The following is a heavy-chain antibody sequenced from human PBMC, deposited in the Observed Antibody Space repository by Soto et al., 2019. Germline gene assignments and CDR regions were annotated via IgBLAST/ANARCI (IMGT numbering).Heavy chain of an antibody. CDR1: GGTFSSYA. V-gene: IGHV1-69*13. CDR2: IIPIFGTA. Sequence: ASVKVSCKASGGTFSSYAISWVRQAPGQGLEWMGGIIPIFGTANYAQKFQGRVTITADESTSTAYMELSSLRSEDTAVYYCASGSSSSSFQYYFDYWGQGTLVTVSS. D-gene: IGHD6-6*01. J-gene: IGHJ4*02. CDR3: ASGSSSSSFQYYFDY.